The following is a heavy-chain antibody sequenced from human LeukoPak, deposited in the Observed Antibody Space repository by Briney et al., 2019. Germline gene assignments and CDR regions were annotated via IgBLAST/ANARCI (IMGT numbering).Heavy chain of an antibody. CDR3: AREGALITTVTEAYNWFDP. Sequence: ASVKVSCKASGYTFTSYYMHWVRQAPGQGLEWMGIINPSGGSTSYAQKFQGRVTMTRDTSTSTVYMELSSLRSEDTAVYYCAREGALITTVTEAYNWFDPWGQGTLVTVSS. V-gene: IGHV1-46*01. CDR2: INPSGGST. D-gene: IGHD4-17*01. CDR1: GYTFTSYY. J-gene: IGHJ5*02.